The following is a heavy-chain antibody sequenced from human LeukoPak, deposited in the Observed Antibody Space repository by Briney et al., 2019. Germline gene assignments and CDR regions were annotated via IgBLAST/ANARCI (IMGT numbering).Heavy chain of an antibody. CDR3: AKDAQGLVRGGIYFDF. J-gene: IGHJ4*02. Sequence: GGSLRLSCAASGFTFSSYAMSWVRQAPGKGPEWVSSMSGSGSSTDYADSVKGRFTISRDNSKNTLYLQMNSLRAEDTALYYCAKDAQGLVRGGIYFDFWGQGSLVTVSS. CDR2: MSGSGSST. V-gene: IGHV3-23*01. D-gene: IGHD6-19*01. CDR1: GFTFSSYA.